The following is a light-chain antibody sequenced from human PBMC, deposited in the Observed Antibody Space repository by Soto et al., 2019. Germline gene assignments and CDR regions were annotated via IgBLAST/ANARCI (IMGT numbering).Light chain of an antibody. CDR3: QQYDNLPIT. J-gene: IGKJ5*01. CDR2: DAS. CDR1: RNIGTN. V-gene: IGKV1-33*01. Sequence: QITHFHSSLLDSEGAGVTITAQPSRNIGTNLNWYQQKPGKAPKLLIYDASNLETGVPSRFSGSGSGTDFTFTISSLQPEDIATYYCQQYDNLPITFGQGTRLEIK.